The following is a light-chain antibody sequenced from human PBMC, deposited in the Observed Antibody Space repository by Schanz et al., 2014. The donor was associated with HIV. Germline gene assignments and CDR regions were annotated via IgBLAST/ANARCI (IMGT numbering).Light chain of an antibody. CDR3: QSYDTSLGGWV. J-gene: IGLJ3*02. V-gene: IGLV1-40*01. CDR1: SSNLGAGQG. Sequence: QSVLTQPPSVSGTPGQRVTISCTGTSSNLGAGQGVHWYQQFPGTAPKVLIYGNNNRPSGVPDRFSGSKSDTSASLAITGLQVEDEALYYCQSYDTSLGGWVFGGGTKLTVL. CDR2: GNN.